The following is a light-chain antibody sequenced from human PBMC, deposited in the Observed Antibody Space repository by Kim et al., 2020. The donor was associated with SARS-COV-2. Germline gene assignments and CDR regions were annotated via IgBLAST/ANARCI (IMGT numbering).Light chain of an antibody. J-gene: IGKJ1*01. CDR2: GAS. CDR1: QSVSTN. V-gene: IGKV3D-15*01. Sequence: EIVMTQSPATLSVSPGERATLSCRASQSVSTNLAWYQQKPGQAPRLLIYGASTRATGIPARISGSGSGTVFTLTVSNLQSEDFAVYYCQQYDTWPPGTFGQGTKVDIK. CDR3: QQYDTWPPGT.